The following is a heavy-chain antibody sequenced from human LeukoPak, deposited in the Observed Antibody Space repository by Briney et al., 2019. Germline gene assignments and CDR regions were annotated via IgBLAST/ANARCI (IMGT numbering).Heavy chain of an antibody. J-gene: IGHJ4*02. D-gene: IGHD3-10*01. CDR2: ISWNSGSI. Sequence: PGGSLRLSCAASGFTFDDYAMHWVRQAPGKGLEWVSGISWNSGSIGYADSVKGRFTISRDNAKNSLYLQMNSLRAEDTALYYCAKVGLRFGELSLYYFDYWGQGTLVTVSS. CDR3: AKVGLRFGELSLYYFDY. CDR1: GFTFDDYA. V-gene: IGHV3-9*01.